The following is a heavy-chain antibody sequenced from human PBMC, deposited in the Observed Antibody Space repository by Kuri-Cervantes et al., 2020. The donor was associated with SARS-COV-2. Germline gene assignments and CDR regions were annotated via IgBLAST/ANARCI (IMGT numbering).Heavy chain of an antibody. J-gene: IGHJ3*02. V-gene: IGHV4-39*02. CDR3: ARDGWSGSNGAFDT. CDR1: GGSISSSSYY. Sequence: ESLKISCTVSGGSISSSSYYWGWIRQPPGKGLEWIGSIYYSGSTYYNPSLKSRVTISVDTSKNQFSLKLSSVTAADTAVYYCARDGWSGSNGAFDTWDQGTMVTVSS. CDR2: IYYSGST. D-gene: IGHD1-26*01.